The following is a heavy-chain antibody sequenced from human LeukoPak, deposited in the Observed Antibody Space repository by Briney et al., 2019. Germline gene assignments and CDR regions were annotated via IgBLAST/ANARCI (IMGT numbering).Heavy chain of an antibody. Sequence: PSETLSLTCTVSGGSISSYYWSWIRQPPGKGLEWIGYIYYSGSTNYNPSLKSRVTISVDTSKNQFSLKLSSVTAADTAVYYCARLIVLPNYWGQGTLVTVSS. V-gene: IGHV4-59*08. J-gene: IGHJ4*02. CDR2: IYYSGST. D-gene: IGHD2/OR15-2a*01. CDR1: GGSISSYY. CDR3: ARLIVLPNY.